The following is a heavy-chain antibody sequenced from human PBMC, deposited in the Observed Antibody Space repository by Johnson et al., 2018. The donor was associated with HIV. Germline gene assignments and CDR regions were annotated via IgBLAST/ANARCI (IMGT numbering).Heavy chain of an antibody. D-gene: IGHD5-18*01. CDR1: GFSVSRSY. V-gene: IGHV3-66*02. CDR3: ARVSLAYSYGYDALDI. CDR2: IYSGENT. J-gene: IGHJ3*02. Sequence: VQLVESGGGLVQPGGSLRLSCVTSGFSVSRSYMNWVRQAPGKGLEWVSLIYSGENTKYADSVKGRFTISRDSSKNTLFLQLNSLRPEDTAVYYCARVSLAYSYGYDALDIWGQGTMVTVSA.